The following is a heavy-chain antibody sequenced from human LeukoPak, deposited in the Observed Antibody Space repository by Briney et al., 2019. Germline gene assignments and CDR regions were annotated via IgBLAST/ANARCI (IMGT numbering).Heavy chain of an antibody. D-gene: IGHD6-13*01. V-gene: IGHV4-39*01. CDR2: IYYSGNT. CDR1: GGSGSSGSFY. CDR3: ARLFSSSWYRGAFDL. J-gene: IGHJ3*01. Sequence: SETLSLTCTVSGGSGSSGSFYRRWIRQPPGKGLEWIGSIYYSGNTYYNPSLKSRVTISVDTSKNQFSLKLSSVTAADTAVYYCARLFSSSWYRGAFDLWGQGTMVTVSS.